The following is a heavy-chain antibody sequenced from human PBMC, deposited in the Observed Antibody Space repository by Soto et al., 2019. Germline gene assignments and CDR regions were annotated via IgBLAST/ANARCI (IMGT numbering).Heavy chain of an antibody. D-gene: IGHD1-26*01. V-gene: IGHV3-21*01. CDR2: ISSSSSYI. Sequence: GGSLRLSCAASGLTFSSDSMNWVRQAPGKGLEWVSSISSSSSYIYYADSVKGRFTISRDNAKNSLYLQMNSLRAEDTAVYYCARDRSGSYFFDYWGQGTLVTV. J-gene: IGHJ4*02. CDR1: GLTFSSDS. CDR3: ARDRSGSYFFDY.